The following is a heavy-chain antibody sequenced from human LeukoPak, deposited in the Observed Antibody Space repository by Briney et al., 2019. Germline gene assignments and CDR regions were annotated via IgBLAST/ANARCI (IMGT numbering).Heavy chain of an antibody. D-gene: IGHD1-26*01. Sequence: PGASLQISFKGSGYIFTTYWVGLVRPMPRKGLEWMGIIYPSDSDTRYSPSFQGQVTISADKSINTAYLQWSSLKASDTAMYYCARHSSSGSFADYWGQGTLVTVSS. CDR3: ARHSSSGSFADY. CDR1: GYIFTTYW. J-gene: IGHJ4*02. CDR2: IYPSDSDT. V-gene: IGHV5-51*01.